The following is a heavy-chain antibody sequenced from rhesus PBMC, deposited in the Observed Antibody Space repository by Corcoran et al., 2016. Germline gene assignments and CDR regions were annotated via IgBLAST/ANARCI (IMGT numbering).Heavy chain of an antibody. Sequence: QVQLQEPGPGLVKPSATLSLTCAVSGGPISSSYYYWNWIRQAPGKGLEWIGYISYSGSTSYNPSLKSRVTISRDTSKNQFSLKLSSVTAADTAVYYCARGPRSYNSDAFDFWGQGLRVTVSS. CDR2: ISYSGST. V-gene: IGHV4-122*02. CDR1: GGPISSSYYY. D-gene: IGHD1-26*01. J-gene: IGHJ3*01. CDR3: ARGPRSYNSDAFDF.